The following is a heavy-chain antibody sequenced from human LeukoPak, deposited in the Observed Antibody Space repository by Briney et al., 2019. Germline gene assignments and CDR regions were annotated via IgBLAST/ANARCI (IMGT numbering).Heavy chain of an antibody. CDR3: AKDEGTLIVVGLDY. CDR2: TRYDGTTK. CDR1: GFSFTNYG. V-gene: IGHV3-30*02. J-gene: IGHJ4*02. Sequence: GGSLRLSCEAAGFSFTNYGMHWVRRAPGKGLEWVSFTRYDGTTKYYAESVKGRFTISRDNSRNTLFLQMNSLRAEDTAVYYCAKDEGTLIVVGLDYWGQGTQVTASS. D-gene: IGHD3-22*01.